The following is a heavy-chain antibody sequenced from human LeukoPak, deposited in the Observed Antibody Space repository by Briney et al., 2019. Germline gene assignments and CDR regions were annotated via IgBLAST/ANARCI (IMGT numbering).Heavy chain of an antibody. CDR3: ARDVINRMSHEYYMDV. CDR1: GFTLSNYW. J-gene: IGHJ6*03. V-gene: IGHV3-7*01. CDR2: INQDVSEI. D-gene: IGHD1-14*01. Sequence: PGGSLRLSCTASGFTLSNYWMSWVRQAPGKGLEWVANINQDVSEINYVDSVKGRFTISRDNSKRSVCLQMSSLRAEDAGLYYCARDVINRMSHEYYMDVWGKGTTVTVS.